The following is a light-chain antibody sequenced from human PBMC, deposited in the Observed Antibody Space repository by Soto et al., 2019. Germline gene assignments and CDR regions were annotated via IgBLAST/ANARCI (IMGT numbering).Light chain of an antibody. Sequence: EIVMTQSPATLSVSPGERATLSCRASQSVRGNLAWYQQKPGQAPRLLIYGASTWATGIPARFSGSGSGTEFTLPIISLQSEDFAVYYCQQYNNWPLTFGGGTNVEIK. CDR3: QQYNNWPLT. CDR1: QSVRGN. CDR2: GAS. J-gene: IGKJ4*01. V-gene: IGKV3-15*01.